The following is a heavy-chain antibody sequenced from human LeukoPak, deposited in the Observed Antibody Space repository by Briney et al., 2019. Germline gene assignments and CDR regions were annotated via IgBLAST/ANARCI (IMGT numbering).Heavy chain of an antibody. V-gene: IGHV3-30*02. D-gene: IGHD3-10*01. J-gene: IGHJ4*02. CDR1: GFTFSSYG. Sequence: GGSLRLSCAASGFTFSSYGVHWVRQAPGKGLEWVAFIRYDGSNKYYADSVKGRFTISRDNSKNTLYLQMNSLRAEDTAVYYCAISTVRTFDYWGQGTLVTVSS. CDR2: IRYDGSNK. CDR3: AISTVRTFDY.